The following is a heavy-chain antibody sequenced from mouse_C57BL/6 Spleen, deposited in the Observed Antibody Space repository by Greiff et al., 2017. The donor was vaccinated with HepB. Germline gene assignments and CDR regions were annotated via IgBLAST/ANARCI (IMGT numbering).Heavy chain of an antibody. CDR1: GFTFSDYY. V-gene: IGHV5-12*01. CDR3: ARQHYGSPYWYFDV. D-gene: IGHD1-1*01. Sequence: EVQLVESGGGLVQPGGSLKLSCAASGFTFSDYYMYWVRQTPEKRLEWVAYISNGGGSTYYPDTVKGRFTISIDNAKNTLYLQMSRLKSEDTAMYYCARQHYGSPYWYFDVWGTGTTVTVSS. J-gene: IGHJ1*03. CDR2: ISNGGGST.